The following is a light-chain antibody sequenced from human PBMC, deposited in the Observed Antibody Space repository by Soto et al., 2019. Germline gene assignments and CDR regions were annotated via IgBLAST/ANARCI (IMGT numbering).Light chain of an antibody. V-gene: IGLV2-14*01. CDR1: SSDVGGYNY. Sequence: SVRTQPASLSGSPGQAITISCTGTSSDVGGYNYVSWLQQHPGKVPKLIIYDVSSRPSGVSNRFSGSKSGNTASLTISGLQAEDEADYYCTSYTSSNTHVFGGGTKVTVL. CDR3: TSYTSSNTHV. CDR2: DVS. J-gene: IGLJ1*01.